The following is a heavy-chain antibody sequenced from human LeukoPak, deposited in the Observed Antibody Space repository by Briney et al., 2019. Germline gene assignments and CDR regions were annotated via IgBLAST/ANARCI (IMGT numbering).Heavy chain of an antibody. CDR2: ISSSSSTI. Sequence: GGSLRLSCAASGFIFTNYFMSWVRQAPGKGLEWVSYISSSSSTIYYADSVKGRFTISRDNAKNSLYLQMNSLRAEDTAVYYCAREDSGYDFDYWGQGTLVTVSS. V-gene: IGHV3-48*01. J-gene: IGHJ4*02. CDR1: GFIFTNYF. CDR3: AREDSGYDFDY. D-gene: IGHD5-12*01.